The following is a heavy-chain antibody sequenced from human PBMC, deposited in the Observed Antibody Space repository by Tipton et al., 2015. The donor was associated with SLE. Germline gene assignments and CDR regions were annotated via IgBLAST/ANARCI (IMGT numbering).Heavy chain of an antibody. D-gene: IGHD7-27*01. V-gene: IGHV4-39*07. J-gene: IGHJ4*02. CDR1: GGSISSSSYY. CDR3: ARDPNGGYGSFDY. CDR2: IYYSGST. Sequence: TLSLTCTVSGGSISSSSYYWGWIRQPPGKGLEWIGRIYYSGSTYYNPSLKSRVTISVDTPKNKFSLKLSSVTAADTAVYYCARDPNGGYGSFDYWGLGALVTVSA.